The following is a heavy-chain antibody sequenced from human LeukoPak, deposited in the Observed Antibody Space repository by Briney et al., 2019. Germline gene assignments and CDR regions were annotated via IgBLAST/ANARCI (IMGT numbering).Heavy chain of an antibody. J-gene: IGHJ4*02. CDR1: GYSISSGYY. D-gene: IGHD6-13*01. V-gene: IGHV4-38-2*01. Sequence: SETLSLTCAVSGYSISSGYYWGWIRQPPGKGLEWIGSIYHSGSTHYNPSLKSRVTISVDTSKNQFSLKLSSVTAADTAVYYCARTYSSSWFVGYWGQGTLVTVSS. CDR3: ARTYSSSWFVGY. CDR2: IYHSGST.